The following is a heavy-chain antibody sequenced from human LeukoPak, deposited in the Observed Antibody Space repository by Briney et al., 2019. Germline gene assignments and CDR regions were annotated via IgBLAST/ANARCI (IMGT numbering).Heavy chain of an antibody. V-gene: IGHV4-39*07. D-gene: IGHD1-26*01. J-gene: IGHJ3*01. Sequence: SETLSLTCTVSGGSISSYYWSWIRQPPGKGLEWIGSIYYSGSTYYNPSLKSRVTISVDTSKNQFSLKLSSVTAADTAVYYCARDFPPGYSGSYSILDAFDVWGQGTMVTVSS. CDR2: IYYSGST. CDR1: GGSISSYY. CDR3: ARDFPPGYSGSYSILDAFDV.